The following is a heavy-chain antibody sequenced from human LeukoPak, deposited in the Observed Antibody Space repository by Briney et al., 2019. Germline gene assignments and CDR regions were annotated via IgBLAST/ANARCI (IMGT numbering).Heavy chain of an antibody. Sequence: ASVKVSCKASGYTFTSYGISWVRQAPGQGLEWMGWISAYNGNTNYAQKLQGRVTTTTDTSTSTAYMELRSLRSDDTAVYYCARARYYYDSSGYSTQGFDYWGQGTLVTVSS. V-gene: IGHV1-18*01. CDR2: ISAYNGNT. J-gene: IGHJ4*02. CDR1: GYTFTSYG. CDR3: ARARYYYDSSGYSTQGFDY. D-gene: IGHD3-22*01.